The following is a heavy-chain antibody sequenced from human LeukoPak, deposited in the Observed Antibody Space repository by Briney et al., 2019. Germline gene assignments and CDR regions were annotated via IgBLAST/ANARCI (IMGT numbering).Heavy chain of an antibody. D-gene: IGHD6-19*01. CDR1: GFTFSSYW. Sequence: PGGSLRLSCAASGFTFSSYWMHWVRQAPRKGLVWVSRINSDGSSTSYADSVKGRFTISRDNAKNSLYLQMNSLRAEDTAVYFCARGTLGAWGWWGQGTLVTVS. J-gene: IGHJ4*02. CDR2: INSDGSST. V-gene: IGHV3-74*01. CDR3: ARGTLGAWGW.